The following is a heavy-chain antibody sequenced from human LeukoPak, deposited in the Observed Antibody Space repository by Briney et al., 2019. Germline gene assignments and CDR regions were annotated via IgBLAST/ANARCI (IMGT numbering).Heavy chain of an antibody. J-gene: IGHJ3*02. CDR3: AKSLLTTASGTGRAFDI. CDR1: GFTFSNYV. D-gene: IGHD1-26*01. CDR2: ISGNSDGA. Sequence: GGSLRLSCAASGFTFSNYVMGWVRQAPGKGLEWVSAISGNSDGADYADSVRGRFTISRDNSQNMVYQQMNSLRAEDTAEYYCAKSLLTTASGTGRAFDIWGQGTMVTVSS. V-gene: IGHV3-23*01.